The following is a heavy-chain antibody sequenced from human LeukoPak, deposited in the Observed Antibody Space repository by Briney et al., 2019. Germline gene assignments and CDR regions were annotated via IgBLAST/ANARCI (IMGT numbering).Heavy chain of an antibody. V-gene: IGHV7-4-1*02. J-gene: IGHJ4*02. D-gene: IGHD3-22*01. CDR1: GYTFTSYY. CDR3: ARSSSGYYYVHFDY. CDR2: INTNTGNP. Sequence: ASVKVSCKASGYTFTSYYMHWVRQAPGQGLEWMGWINTNTGNPTYAQGFTGRFFFSLDTSVSTAYLQISSLKAEDTAVYYCARSSSGYYYVHFDYWGQGTLVTVSS.